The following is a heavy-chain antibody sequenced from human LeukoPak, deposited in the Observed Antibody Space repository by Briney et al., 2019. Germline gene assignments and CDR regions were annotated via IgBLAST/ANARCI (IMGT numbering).Heavy chain of an antibody. Sequence: GGSLRLSCAASGFTFSSYNMNWVRQAPGKGLEWISYISNSRTTIYYADSVKGRFTISRDNAKSSLYLQMNSLRAEDTAVYYCAKEYCSNSVCHSLDYWGQGTLVTVSS. V-gene: IGHV3-48*01. D-gene: IGHD2-8*01. CDR1: GFTFSSYN. CDR2: ISNSRTTI. CDR3: AKEYCSNSVCHSLDY. J-gene: IGHJ4*02.